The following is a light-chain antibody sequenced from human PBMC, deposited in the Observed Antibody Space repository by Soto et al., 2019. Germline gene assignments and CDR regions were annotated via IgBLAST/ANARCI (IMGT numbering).Light chain of an antibody. J-gene: IGLJ2*01. CDR2: DVT. V-gene: IGLV2-14*03. CDR3: SSYTGSSTLV. Sequence: QSALTQPASVSGSPGQSITISCTGTSSDVGGYKYVSWYQQHPGKAPKLMIYDVTNRPSGVSNRFSGSKSGNTACLTISWLQADDEADYYCSSYTGSSTLVFGGGTKLTVL. CDR1: SSDVGGYKY.